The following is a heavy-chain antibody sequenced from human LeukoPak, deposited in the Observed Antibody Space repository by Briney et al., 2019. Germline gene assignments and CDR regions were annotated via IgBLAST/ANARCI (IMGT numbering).Heavy chain of an antibody. CDR1: GFTFSRIA. CDR3: ARDYYFDY. V-gene: IGHV3-23*01. CDR2: IRSNGDTA. Sequence: PGGSLRLSCAASGFTFSRIAMTWVRQAPGKGLEWVSTIRSNGDTAYNADSVKGRFTISRDNSKNTLYLQMNSLRAEDTAVYYCARDYYFDYWGQGNLVTVSS. J-gene: IGHJ4*02.